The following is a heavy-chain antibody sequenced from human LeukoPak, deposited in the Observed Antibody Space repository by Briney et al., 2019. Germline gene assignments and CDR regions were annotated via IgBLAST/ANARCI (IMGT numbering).Heavy chain of an antibody. V-gene: IGHV3-23*01. Sequence: GGSLRLSCAASGFTFSSYAMSWFRQAPGKGLEWVSAISGSGGSTYYADSVKGRFTISRDNSKNTLYLQMNSLRAEDTAVYYCARGIRGFSFDYWGQGTLVTVSS. D-gene: IGHD3-3*01. J-gene: IGHJ4*02. CDR1: GFTFSSYA. CDR3: ARGIRGFSFDY. CDR2: ISGSGGST.